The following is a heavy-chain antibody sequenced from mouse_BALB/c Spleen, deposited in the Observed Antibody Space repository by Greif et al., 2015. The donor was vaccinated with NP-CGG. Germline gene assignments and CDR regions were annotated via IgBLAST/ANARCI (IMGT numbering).Heavy chain of an antibody. CDR3: ATGFAY. V-gene: IGHV5-6-3*01. CDR2: INSNGGST. Sequence: DVMLAESGGGLVQPGGSLKLSCAASGFTFSSYGMSWVRQTPDKRLELVATINSNGGSTYYPDSVKGRFTISRDNAKNTLYLQMSRLKSEDTAMYYCATGFAYWGQGTLVTVSA. J-gene: IGHJ3*01. CDR1: GFTFSSYG.